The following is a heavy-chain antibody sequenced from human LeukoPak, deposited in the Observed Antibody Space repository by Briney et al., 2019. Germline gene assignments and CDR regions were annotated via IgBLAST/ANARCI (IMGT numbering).Heavy chain of an antibody. V-gene: IGHV3-23*01. CDR3: AMTRGDNFFVY. J-gene: IGHJ4*02. CDR2: IRGFDSIT. CDR1: GFTFSNYA. D-gene: IGHD2-21*02. Sequence: GGSLRLSCAASGFTFSNYAMSWVRQAPGKGLEWVSSIRGFDSITFYADSVKGRFTISRDISRNTLYLQMNSLRAEDTAIYYCAMTRGDNFFVYWGQGTLVTVSS.